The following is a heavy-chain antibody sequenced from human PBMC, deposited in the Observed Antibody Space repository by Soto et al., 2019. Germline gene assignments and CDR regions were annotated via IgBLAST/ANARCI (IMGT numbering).Heavy chain of an antibody. CDR3: ARAGRTYYYGSGSLDY. CDR2: INPNSGGT. V-gene: IGHV1-2*02. D-gene: IGHD3-10*01. Sequence: ASVKVSCKASGYTFTGYYMHWVRQAPGQGLEWMGWINPNSGGTNYAQKFQGRVTMTRDTSISTAHMELSRLRSDDTAVYYCARAGRTYYYGSGSLDYWGQGTLVTVSS. J-gene: IGHJ4*02. CDR1: GYTFTGYY.